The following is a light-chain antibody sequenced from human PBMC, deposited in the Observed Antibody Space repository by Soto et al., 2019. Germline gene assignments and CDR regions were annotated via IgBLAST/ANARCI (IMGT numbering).Light chain of an antibody. CDR2: KAS. CDR3: QRYRSYAEG. CDR1: QTISSW. J-gene: IGKJ1*01. Sequence: QVTKSPAALSVAEEDRVRMTRRANQTISSWLAWYQQKPGKAPKLLIYKASTLKSGVPSRFSGSGSGTQFTLTISGLHPDDFATYCCQRYRSYAEGFAQGTKVDIK. V-gene: IGKV1-5*03.